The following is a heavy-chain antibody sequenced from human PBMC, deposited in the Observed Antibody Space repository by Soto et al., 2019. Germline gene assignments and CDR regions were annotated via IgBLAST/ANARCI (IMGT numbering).Heavy chain of an antibody. V-gene: IGHV3-23*01. CDR2: ISGSGGST. J-gene: IGHJ4*02. D-gene: IGHD1-26*01. CDR3: AKVRGSGSYHLDY. CDR1: GFIFSSYG. Sequence: GGSLRLSCAASGFIFSSYGMSWVRQAPGKGLEWVSAISGSGGSTYYADSVKGRFTISRDNSKNTLYLQMNSLRAEDTAVYYCAKVRGSGSYHLDYWGQGTLVTVSS.